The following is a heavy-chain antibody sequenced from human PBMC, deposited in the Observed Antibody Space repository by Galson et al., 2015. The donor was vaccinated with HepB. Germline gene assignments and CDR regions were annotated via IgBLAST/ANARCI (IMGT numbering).Heavy chain of an antibody. D-gene: IGHD3-16*01. CDR3: ARKKGGKLWGEPRTPGHYNGMDV. V-gene: IGHV4-4*02. J-gene: IGHJ6*02. Sequence: SETLSLTCAVSGISIRSTNWWSWVRQTPGKGLEWIGEVFHGGSTNYKPSLKSRVTILVDQSKNHFSLKLNSVTAADTAVYYCARKKGGKLWGEPRTPGHYNGMDVWGQGTTVTVSS. CDR2: VFHGGST. CDR1: GISIRSTNW.